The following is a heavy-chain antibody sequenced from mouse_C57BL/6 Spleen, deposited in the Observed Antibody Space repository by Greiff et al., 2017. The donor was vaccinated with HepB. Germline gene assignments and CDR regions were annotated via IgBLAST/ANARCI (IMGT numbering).Heavy chain of an antibody. Sequence: VQLQQSGPELVKPGASVKISCKASGYTFTDYYMNWVKQSHGKSLEWIGDINPNNGGTSYNQKFKGKATLTVDKSSSTAYMELRSLTSEDSAVYYCASHYYGSSYDYYAMDYWGQGTAVTVSS. CDR2: INPNNGGT. CDR1: GYTFTDYY. J-gene: IGHJ4*01. V-gene: IGHV1-26*01. D-gene: IGHD1-1*01. CDR3: ASHYYGSSYDYYAMDY.